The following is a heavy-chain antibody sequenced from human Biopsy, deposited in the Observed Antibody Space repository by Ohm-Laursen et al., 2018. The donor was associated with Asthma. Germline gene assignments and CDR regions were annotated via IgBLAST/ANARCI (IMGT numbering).Heavy chain of an antibody. CDR1: SASIRPTNY. J-gene: IGHJ5*01. Sequence: SETLSLTCTVSSASIRPTNYWGWIRQPPGKRLEGVGSIFYTGSTFYKQSLKSRLSLSVDKTRNQFSLRLHPVTAADTAVYYCARHWSGNGWHDTYSWFDPWGQGSQVTVSS. V-gene: IGHV4-38-2*02. CDR3: ARHWSGNGWHDTYSWFDP. D-gene: IGHD1-1*01. CDR2: IFYTGST.